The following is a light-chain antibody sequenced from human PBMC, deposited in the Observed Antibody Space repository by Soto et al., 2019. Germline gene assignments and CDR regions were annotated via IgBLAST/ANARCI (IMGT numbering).Light chain of an antibody. Sequence: QSALTQPPSASGSPGQSVTISCTGISSDVGGYNYVSWYQQHPGKVPKLMVYEVNKRPSGVPDRFSGSKSGNTASLTVAGLQAEDEADYYCTSYAGGNNVFGTGTKVTVL. CDR1: SSDVGGYNY. CDR3: TSYAGGNNV. CDR2: EVN. J-gene: IGLJ1*01. V-gene: IGLV2-8*01.